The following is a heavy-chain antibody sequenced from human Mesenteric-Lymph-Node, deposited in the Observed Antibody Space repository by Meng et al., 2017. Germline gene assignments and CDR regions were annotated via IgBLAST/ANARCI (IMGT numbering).Heavy chain of an antibody. V-gene: IGHV1-18*01. Sequence: ASVKVSCKASGYTFTSYGISWVRQAPGQGLEWMGWISAYNGNTNYAQKLQGRVTMTTDTSTSTAYMELSSLRSEDTAVYYCARETVPTYYYDSSGLSNWFAPWGQGNQV. CDR1: GYTFTSYG. CDR2: ISAYNGNT. D-gene: IGHD3-22*01. J-gene: IGHJ5*01. CDR3: ARETVPTYYYDSSGLSNWFAP.